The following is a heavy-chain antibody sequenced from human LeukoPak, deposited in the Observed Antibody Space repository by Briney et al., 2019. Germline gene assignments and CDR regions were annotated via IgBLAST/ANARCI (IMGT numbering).Heavy chain of an antibody. CDR3: AKGRWSSGRYYFDY. Sequence: GGSLRLSCAASGFSFGSYTMGWVRQAPGKGLQWVSDISASGGNTYYEDSVKGRSTISRDNSKNTLYLQMNNLGAEDTAVYYCAKGRWSSGRYYFDYWGQGTLVTVSS. CDR1: GFSFGSYT. CDR2: ISASGGNT. D-gene: IGHD1-26*01. V-gene: IGHV3-23*01. J-gene: IGHJ4*02.